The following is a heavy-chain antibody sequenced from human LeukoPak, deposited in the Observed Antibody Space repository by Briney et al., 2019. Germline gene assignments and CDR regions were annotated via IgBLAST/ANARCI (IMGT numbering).Heavy chain of an antibody. CDR1: GYTFTGYY. Sequence: ASVKVSCKASGYTFTGYYMHWVLQAPGQGLEWMGRINPNSGGTNYAQKFQGRVTMTRDTSIGTAYMELSRLRSDDTAVYYCARDIGGYSSGRRGHWGQGTLVTVSS. CDR2: INPNSGGT. CDR3: ARDIGGYSSGRRGH. J-gene: IGHJ4*02. V-gene: IGHV1-2*06. D-gene: IGHD6-19*01.